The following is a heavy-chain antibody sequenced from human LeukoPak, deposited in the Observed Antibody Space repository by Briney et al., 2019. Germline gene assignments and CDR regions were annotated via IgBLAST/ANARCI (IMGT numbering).Heavy chain of an antibody. Sequence: ASVKVSCKASGGTFSSYAISWVRQAPGQGLEWMGGIIPIFGTANYAQKFQGRVTITTDESTSTAYMELSSLRSEDTAVYYCATRSSQYYDSSGYSDYWGQGTLATAS. CDR3: ATRSSQYYDSSGYSDY. J-gene: IGHJ4*02. V-gene: IGHV1-69*05. CDR1: GGTFSSYA. D-gene: IGHD3-22*01. CDR2: IIPIFGTA.